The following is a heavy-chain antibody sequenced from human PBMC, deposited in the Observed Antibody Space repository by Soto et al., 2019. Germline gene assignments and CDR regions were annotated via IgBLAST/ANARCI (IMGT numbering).Heavy chain of an antibody. CDR3: ARGVEALPGRDYDILTGPLDY. J-gene: IGHJ4*02. CDR2: ISHSGST. CDR1: GGSISSGGYS. V-gene: IGHV4-30-2*01. Sequence: PSETLSLTCAVSGGSISSGGYSWSWIRQPPGKGLEWIGYISHSGSTYYNPSLKSRVTISLDRSKNQFSLKLSSVTAADTAVYYCARGVEALPGRDYDILTGPLDYWGQGTLVTVSS. D-gene: IGHD3-9*01.